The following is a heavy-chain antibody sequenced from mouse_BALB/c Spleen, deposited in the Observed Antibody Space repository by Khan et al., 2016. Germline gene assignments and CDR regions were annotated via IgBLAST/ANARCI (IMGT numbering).Heavy chain of an antibody. J-gene: IGHJ3*01. CDR2: ISTYNGNT. Sequence: QVQLKESGPEVVRPGVSVKISCKGSGYTFTDYAMHWVKQSHAKSLEWIGVISTYNGNTNYNQKFADKATMTVDKSSSTVYMELVRLTSEDSAIYYCARNGGDYDWFDYWGQGTLVAVSA. CDR3: ARNGGDYDWFDY. CDR1: GYTFTDYA. D-gene: IGHD2-4*01. V-gene: IGHV1S137*01.